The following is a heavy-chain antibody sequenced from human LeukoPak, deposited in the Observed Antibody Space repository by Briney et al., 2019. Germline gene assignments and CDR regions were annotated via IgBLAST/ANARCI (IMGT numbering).Heavy chain of an antibody. CDR2: IYTSGST. J-gene: IGHJ4*02. V-gene: IGHV4-61*02. D-gene: IGHD6-19*01. CDR3: ARDPAAVAGMVYYFDY. Sequence: PSETLSLTCTVSGGSISSGSYYWSWIRQPAGKGLEWIGRIYTSGSTNYNPSLKSRVTISVDTSKNQFSLKLSSVTAADTAVYYCARDPAAVAGMVYYFDYWGQGTLVTVSS. CDR1: GGSISSGSYY.